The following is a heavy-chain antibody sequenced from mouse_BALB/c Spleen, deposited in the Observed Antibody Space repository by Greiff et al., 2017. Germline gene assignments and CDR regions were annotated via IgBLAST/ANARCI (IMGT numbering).Heavy chain of an antibody. V-gene: IGHV14-3*02. CDR1: GFTFKDYY. J-gene: IGHJ3*01. D-gene: IGHD1-1*01. CDR2: IDPANGST. CDR3: ARSRSSFAY. Sequence: EVQGVESGAELVKPGASVKLSCTASGFTFKDYYMHWVKQRPEQGLEWIGRIDPANGSTKYDPKFQGKATITADTSSTTAYLQLSSLTSEDTAVYYCARSRSSFAYWGQGTLVTVSA.